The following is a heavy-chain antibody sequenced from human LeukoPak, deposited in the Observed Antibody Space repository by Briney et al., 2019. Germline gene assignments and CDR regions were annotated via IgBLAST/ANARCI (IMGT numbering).Heavy chain of an antibody. Sequence: GGSLRLSCAASGFTFSSYTMNWVRQAPGKGLEWVSYITSSSSTIYYADSVKGRFTISRDNSKNTLYLQMNSLRAEDTAVYYCAKGFYAGSRLDAFDIWGQGTMVTVSS. CDR2: ITSSSSTI. J-gene: IGHJ3*02. CDR1: GFTFSSYT. CDR3: AKGFYAGSRLDAFDI. D-gene: IGHD2/OR15-2a*01. V-gene: IGHV3-48*01.